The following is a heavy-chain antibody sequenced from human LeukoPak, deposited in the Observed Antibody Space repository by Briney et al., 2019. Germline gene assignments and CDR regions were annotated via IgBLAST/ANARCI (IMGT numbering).Heavy chain of an antibody. CDR3: AKGGGSYWSYFDY. Sequence: PGGSLRLSCATSGCTFDDYAMHWVRQAPGKGLEWVSGISWNSGSIGYADSVKGRFTISRDNAKNSLYLQMNSLRAEDMALYYCAKGGGSYWSYFDYWGQGTLVTVSS. D-gene: IGHD1-26*01. V-gene: IGHV3-9*03. J-gene: IGHJ4*02. CDR2: ISWNSGSI. CDR1: GCTFDDYA.